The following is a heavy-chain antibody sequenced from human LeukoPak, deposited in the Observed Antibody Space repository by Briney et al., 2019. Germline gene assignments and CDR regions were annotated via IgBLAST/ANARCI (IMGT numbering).Heavy chain of an antibody. CDR2: IYYSGNT. Sequence: PSETLSLTCTVSGGSISSYYWSWIRQPPGKGLEWIGYIYYSGNTNYNPSLNSRVTISVDTSKNQFSLKLSSVTAADTAVYYCARRMAVAPYGMDVWGQGTTVTVSS. J-gene: IGHJ6*02. CDR3: ARRMAVAPYGMDV. V-gene: IGHV4-59*08. CDR1: GGSISSYY. D-gene: IGHD4-23*01.